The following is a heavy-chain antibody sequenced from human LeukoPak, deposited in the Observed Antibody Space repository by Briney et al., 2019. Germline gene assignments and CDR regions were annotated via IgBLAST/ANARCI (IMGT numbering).Heavy chain of an antibody. Sequence: GGSLRLSCAASGFTFSSYSLNWVRQAPGKGLEWVSFISSSSITIYYADSVKGRFTISRDNAEKSLYLQMNSLRAEDTAVYYCARDRGGSYSAIDYWGQGTLVTISS. D-gene: IGHD2-15*01. CDR2: ISSSSITI. CDR3: ARDRGGSYSAIDY. J-gene: IGHJ4*02. CDR1: GFTFSSYS. V-gene: IGHV3-48*04.